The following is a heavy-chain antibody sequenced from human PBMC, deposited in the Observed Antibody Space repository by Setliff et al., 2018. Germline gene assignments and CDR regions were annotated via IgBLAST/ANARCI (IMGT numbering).Heavy chain of an antibody. CDR3: ARISASSSHFDY. V-gene: IGHV2-70*04. Sequence: VSGPTLVNPTQTLTLTCTFSGFSLNTSGMRVSWIRQPPGKALEWLARIDWDDDKFYSTSLKTRLTISKDTSKKQVVLTMTNMDPVDTATYYCARISASSSHFDYWGPGTLVTVPQ. CDR2: IDWDDDK. J-gene: IGHJ4*02. D-gene: IGHD6-13*01. CDR1: GFSLNTSGMR.